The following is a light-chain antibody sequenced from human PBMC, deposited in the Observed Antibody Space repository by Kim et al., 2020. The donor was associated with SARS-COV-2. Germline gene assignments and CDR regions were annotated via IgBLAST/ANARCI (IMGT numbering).Light chain of an antibody. J-gene: IGKJ4*01. V-gene: IGKV1-39*01. Sequence: DIQMTQSPSSLSASVGDRVTITCRASQSISSYLNWYQQKPGKAPKLLIYAASSLQSGVPSRFSGSGYVTDFTLTISSLQPGDFASYYCQQSYSYPYTFGGGTNVDIK. CDR3: QQSYSYPYT. CDR1: QSISSY. CDR2: AAS.